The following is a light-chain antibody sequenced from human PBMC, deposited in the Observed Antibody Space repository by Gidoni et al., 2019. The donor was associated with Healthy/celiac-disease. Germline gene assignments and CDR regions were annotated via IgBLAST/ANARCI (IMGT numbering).Light chain of an antibody. CDR3: MQALQTPPWYT. V-gene: IGKV2-28*01. CDR1: QSLLHSNGYNY. CDR2: LGS. J-gene: IGKJ2*01. Sequence: DIVMTQSPLSLPVTPGEPASISYRSSQSLLHSNGYNYLDWYLQKPGQSPQLLIYLGSNRASGVPDRFSGSGSGTDSTLKISRVEAEDVGVYYCMQALQTPPWYTFXQXTKLEIK.